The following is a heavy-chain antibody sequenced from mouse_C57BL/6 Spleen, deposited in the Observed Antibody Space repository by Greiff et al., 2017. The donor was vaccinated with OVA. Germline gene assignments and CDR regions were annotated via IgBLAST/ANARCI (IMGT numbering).Heavy chain of an antibody. CDR3: ARRRNIPYYAMDY. CDR2: ISSGSSTI. CDR1: GFTFSDYG. Sequence: EVMLVESGGGLVKPGGSLKLSCAASGFTFSDYGMHWVRQAPEKGLEWVAYISSGSSTIYYADTVKGRFTISRDNAKNTLFLQMTSLRSEDTAMYYCARRRNIPYYAMDYWGQGTSVTVSS. V-gene: IGHV5-17*01. J-gene: IGHJ4*01.